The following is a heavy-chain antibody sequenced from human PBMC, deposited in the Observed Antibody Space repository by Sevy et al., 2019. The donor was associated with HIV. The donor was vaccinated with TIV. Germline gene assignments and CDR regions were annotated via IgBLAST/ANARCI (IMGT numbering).Heavy chain of an antibody. Sequence: GGSLRLSCAASGFTFSSYSMNWVRQAPGKGLEWVSYISSSSTIYYADSVKGRFTISRDNAKNSLYLQMNSLRAEDTAVYYCARESRTSRSYYYYYMDVWGKGTTVTVSS. J-gene: IGHJ6*03. CDR1: GFTFSSYS. CDR3: ARESRTSRSYYYYYMDV. CDR2: ISSSSTI. V-gene: IGHV3-48*01. D-gene: IGHD2-2*01.